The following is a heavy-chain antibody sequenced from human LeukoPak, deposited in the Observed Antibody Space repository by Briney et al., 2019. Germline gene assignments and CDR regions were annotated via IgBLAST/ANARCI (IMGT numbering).Heavy chain of an antibody. J-gene: IGHJ4*02. V-gene: IGHV3-23*01. Sequence: QPGGSLRLSCAASGFTFDSYAMTWVRQAPGKGLEWVSTVSASGAGTYFADSVKGRFTISRDNSKNTLYLQMKYLRAEDTALYYCANNGGVGVAGSFDNWGQGTLVTISS. CDR1: GFTFDSYA. CDR3: ANNGGVGVAGSFDN. D-gene: IGHD6-19*01. CDR2: VSASGAGT.